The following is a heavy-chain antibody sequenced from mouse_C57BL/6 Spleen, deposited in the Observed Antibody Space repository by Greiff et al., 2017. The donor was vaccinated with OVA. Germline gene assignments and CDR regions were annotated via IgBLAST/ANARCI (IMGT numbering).Heavy chain of an antibody. J-gene: IGHJ4*01. CDR1: GYTFTSYW. CDR3: ARSDTKMDY. CDR2: IDPSDSYT. Sequence: VQLQQPGAELVRPGTSVKLSCKASGYTFTSYWMHWVKQRPGQGLEWIGVIDPSDSYTNYNQKFKGKATLTVDTSSSTAYMQLSSLTSEDSAVYYCARSDTKMDYWGQGTSVTVSS. V-gene: IGHV1-59*01. D-gene: IGHD1-1*01.